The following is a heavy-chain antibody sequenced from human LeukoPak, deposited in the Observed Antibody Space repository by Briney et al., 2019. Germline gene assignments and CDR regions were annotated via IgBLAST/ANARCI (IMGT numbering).Heavy chain of an antibody. D-gene: IGHD2-15*01. Sequence: ASVKVSCKASGYTFTGYYMHWVRQAPGQGLEWMGWINPNSGGTNYAQKFQGRVTMTRDTSIRTAYMELSRLRSDDTAVYYCARGLAVACSGGSCYLWDFDYWGQGTLVTVSS. CDR2: INPNSGGT. CDR3: ARGLAVACSGGSCYLWDFDY. J-gene: IGHJ4*02. V-gene: IGHV1-2*02. CDR1: GYTFTGYY.